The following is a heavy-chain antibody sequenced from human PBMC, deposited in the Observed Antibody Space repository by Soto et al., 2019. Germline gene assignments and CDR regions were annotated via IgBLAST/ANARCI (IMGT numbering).Heavy chain of an antibody. CDR3: ARGDIVVVPAGPYYNWFDP. D-gene: IGHD2-2*01. Sequence: QVQLQESGPGLVKPSETLSLTCTVSGGSISSYYWSWIRQPPGKGLEWIGYIYYSGSTNYNPSLKSRVTISVDTSKNQFSLKLSSVTAADTAVYYCARGDIVVVPAGPYYNWFDPWGQGTLVTVSS. CDR1: GGSISSYY. CDR2: IYYSGST. J-gene: IGHJ5*01. V-gene: IGHV4-59*01.